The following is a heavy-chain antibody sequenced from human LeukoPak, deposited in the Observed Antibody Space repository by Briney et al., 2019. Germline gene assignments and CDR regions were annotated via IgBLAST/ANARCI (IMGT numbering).Heavy chain of an antibody. CDR3: ARVLHKRNYDSSDYYGS. Sequence: PGGSLRLSCAASEFNFASYWMSWVRQPPGKGLEWVANIKQDGSQKYYVDSLKGRFTISRDNAKNSLYLQLNSLRAEDTAVYYCARVLHKRNYDSSDYYGSWGQGTLVTVSS. V-gene: IGHV3-7*04. J-gene: IGHJ4*02. CDR1: EFNFASYW. CDR2: IKQDGSQK. D-gene: IGHD3-22*01.